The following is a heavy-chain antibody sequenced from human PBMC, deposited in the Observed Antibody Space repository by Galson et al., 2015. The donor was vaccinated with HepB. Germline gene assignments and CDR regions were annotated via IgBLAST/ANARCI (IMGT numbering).Heavy chain of an antibody. J-gene: IGHJ4*02. CDR3: AKSSSGRAGPTAYGSGSYHDY. CDR1: GFTFSSYG. Sequence: SLRLSCAASGFTFSSYGMHWVRQAPGKGLEWAAVISYDGSNKYYADSVKGRFTISRDNSKNTLYLQMNSLRAEDTAVYYCAKSSSGRAGPTAYGSGSYHDYWDQGTLVTVSS. CDR2: ISYDGSNK. D-gene: IGHD3-10*01. V-gene: IGHV3-30*18.